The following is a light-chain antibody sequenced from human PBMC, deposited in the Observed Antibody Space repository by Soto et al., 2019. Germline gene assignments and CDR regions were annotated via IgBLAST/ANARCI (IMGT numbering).Light chain of an antibody. CDR2: AAS. J-gene: IGKJ1*01. Sequence: DIQMTQSTSSLSASVGDRVTITCRASQSIRSYLNWYQQKPGKAPKLLIYAASSLQSGVPSRFRGSGSGKDVTLTISSLQPEDFATYYCQQRYRTPWTFGQGTKV. CDR1: QSIRSY. CDR3: QQRYRTPWT. V-gene: IGKV1-39*01.